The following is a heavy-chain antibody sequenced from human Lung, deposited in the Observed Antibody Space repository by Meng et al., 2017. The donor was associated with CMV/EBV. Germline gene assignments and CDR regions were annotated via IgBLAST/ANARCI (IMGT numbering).Heavy chain of an antibody. CDR2: IHPSDSET. J-gene: IGHJ4*02. D-gene: IGHD1-26*01. CDR3: ASGAGDY. V-gene: IGHV5-51*01. CDR1: GYSFSTYW. Sequence: GGSLRLSCKGSGYSFSTYWIAWVRQMPGKGLEWMGVIHPSDSETTYSPSFEGQVTISADKSISTVYLHWSYLKASDTGMYYCASGAGDYWGQGTLVTASS.